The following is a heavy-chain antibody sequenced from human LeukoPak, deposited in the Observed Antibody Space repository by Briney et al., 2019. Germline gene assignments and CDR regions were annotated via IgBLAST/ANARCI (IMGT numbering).Heavy chain of an antibody. D-gene: IGHD6-19*01. Sequence: PGGSLRLSCAASGFTFSSYGMHLVRQAPGKGLEWVAVIWYDGSNKYYADSVKGRFTISRDNSKNTLYLQMNSLRAEDTAVYYCARPYSSGWYGDYYFDYWGQGTLVTVSS. V-gene: IGHV3-33*01. CDR2: IWYDGSNK. CDR3: ARPYSSGWYGDYYFDY. J-gene: IGHJ4*02. CDR1: GFTFSSYG.